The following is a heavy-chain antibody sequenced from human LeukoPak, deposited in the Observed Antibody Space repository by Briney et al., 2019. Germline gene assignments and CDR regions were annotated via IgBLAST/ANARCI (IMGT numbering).Heavy chain of an antibody. V-gene: IGHV3-30*18. CDR2: ISYDGSNK. Sequence: PGRSLRLSCAASGLTFSSYGMHWVRQAPGKGLEWVAVISYDGSNKYYADSVKGRFTISRDNSKNTLYLQMNSLRAEDTAVYYCAKAGKLWFRELFRVFAFDIWGQGTMVTVSS. J-gene: IGHJ3*02. CDR1: GLTFSSYG. CDR3: AKAGKLWFRELFRVFAFDI. D-gene: IGHD3-10*01.